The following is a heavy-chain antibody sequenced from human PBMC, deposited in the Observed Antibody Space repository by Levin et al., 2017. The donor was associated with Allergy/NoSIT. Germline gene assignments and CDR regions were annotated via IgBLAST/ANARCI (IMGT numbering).Heavy chain of an antibody. CDR2: IYSGGST. CDR1: GFTVSSNY. D-gene: IGHD6-13*01. Sequence: GGSLRLSCAASGFTVSSNYMSWVRQAPGKGLEWVSVIYSGGSTYYADSVKGRFTISRDNSKNTLYLQMNNLRAEDTAVYYCARSLGAAAAGPYYFDYWGQGTLVTVSS. CDR3: ARSLGAAAAGPYYFDY. J-gene: IGHJ4*02. V-gene: IGHV3-53*01.